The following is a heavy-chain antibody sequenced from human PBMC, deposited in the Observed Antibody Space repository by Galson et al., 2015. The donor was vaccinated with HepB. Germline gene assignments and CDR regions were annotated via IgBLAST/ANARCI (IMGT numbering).Heavy chain of an antibody. CDR2: TYYRSEWYN. Sequence: CAISGDSVSSNSVTWNWIRQSPSRGLEWLGRTYYRSEWYNDSALSVKSRIGISPDTSKNQFSLQLNSVTPDDTAVYYCARATNRYSDYWGQGTLVTVSS. V-gene: IGHV6-1*01. D-gene: IGHD2-2*01. CDR3: ARATNRYSDY. CDR1: GDSVSSNSVT. J-gene: IGHJ4*02.